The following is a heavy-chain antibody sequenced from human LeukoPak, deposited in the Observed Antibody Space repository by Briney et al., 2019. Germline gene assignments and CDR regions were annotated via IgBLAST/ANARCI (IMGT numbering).Heavy chain of an antibody. CDR3: ARDRYGAHYYYYYLDV. D-gene: IGHD4-17*01. CDR1: GYTLTSHY. Sequence: GASVKVSCKASGYTLTSHYMHWVRQAPGQGPEWMGIINPSGGRATYAQKFRGRVNMTTDTSTSTVYMELSSLRSEDTAVYYCARDRYGAHYYYYYLDVWGKGTTVTVSS. J-gene: IGHJ6*03. CDR2: INPSGGRA. V-gene: IGHV1-46*01.